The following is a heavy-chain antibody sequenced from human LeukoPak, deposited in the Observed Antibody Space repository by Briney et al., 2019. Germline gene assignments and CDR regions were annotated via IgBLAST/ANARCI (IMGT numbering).Heavy chain of an antibody. CDR2: INPSGGST. CDR1: GYTFTSYY. CDR3: ARWNYDILTGYYNVQSRGFDY. D-gene: IGHD3-9*01. J-gene: IGHJ4*02. V-gene: IGHV1-46*01. Sequence: ASVKVSCKASGYTFTSYYMHWVRQAPGQGLEWMGIINPSGGSTSYAQKFQGRVTMTRDTSTSTVYMELSSLRSEDTAVYYCARWNYDILTGYYNVQSRGFDYWGQGTLVTVSS.